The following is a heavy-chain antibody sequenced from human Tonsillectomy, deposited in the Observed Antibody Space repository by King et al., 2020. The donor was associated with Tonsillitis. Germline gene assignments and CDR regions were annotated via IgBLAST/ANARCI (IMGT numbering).Heavy chain of an antibody. CDR3: ASGRMAAADTGLFDY. CDR1: GYTFTDYY. V-gene: IGHV1-2*04. Sequence: QLVQSGTEVKKPGASVKVSCKASGYTFTDYYMHWVRQAPGQGLEWMGWINPNSGGTNYAQKFQGWVTMTRDTSISTAYMELSRLTSDDTAVNYCASGRMAAADTGLFDYWGQGTLVIVSS. CDR2: INPNSGGT. J-gene: IGHJ4*02. D-gene: IGHD6-13*01.